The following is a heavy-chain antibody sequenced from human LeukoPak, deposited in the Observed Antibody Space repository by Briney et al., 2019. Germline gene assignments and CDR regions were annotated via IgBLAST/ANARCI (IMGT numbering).Heavy chain of an antibody. Sequence: SETLSLTCTVPGGSIRSFYGSWVRQPPGKGLEWIGYIFYSGSTNYNPSLKSRVTISVDTSKNQFSLKLSSVTAADTAVYYCARHGSGYYFFDYWGQGPLVTVSS. CDR3: ARHGSGYYFFDY. V-gene: IGHV4-59*08. J-gene: IGHJ4*02. CDR1: GGSIRSFY. CDR2: IFYSGST. D-gene: IGHD3-3*01.